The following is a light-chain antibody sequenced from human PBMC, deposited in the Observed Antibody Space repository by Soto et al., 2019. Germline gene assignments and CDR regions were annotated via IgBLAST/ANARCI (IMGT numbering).Light chain of an antibody. V-gene: IGKV1-39*01. Sequence: DIQMTQSPSSLSASVGDRVTITCRASQSISRYLNWYQQKLGKAPKLLIYAASSLQSGVPSRFSGSGSGTDFALTISSLQPEDFATYYCQQSYSTPRTFGQGTKVGIK. CDR3: QQSYSTPRT. J-gene: IGKJ1*01. CDR2: AAS. CDR1: QSISRY.